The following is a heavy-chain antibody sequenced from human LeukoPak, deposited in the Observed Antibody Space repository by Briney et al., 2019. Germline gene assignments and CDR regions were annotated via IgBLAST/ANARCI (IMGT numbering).Heavy chain of an antibody. Sequence: GGSLRLPCAASGFTFSSYSMNWVRQAPGKGLEWVSSISSSSSYIYYADSVKGRFTISRDNAKNSMYLQMNSLRAEDTAVYYCARTVVPAASDAFDIWGQGTMVTVSS. CDR3: ARTVVPAASDAFDI. CDR1: GFTFSSYS. J-gene: IGHJ3*02. D-gene: IGHD2-2*01. V-gene: IGHV3-21*01. CDR2: ISSSSSYI.